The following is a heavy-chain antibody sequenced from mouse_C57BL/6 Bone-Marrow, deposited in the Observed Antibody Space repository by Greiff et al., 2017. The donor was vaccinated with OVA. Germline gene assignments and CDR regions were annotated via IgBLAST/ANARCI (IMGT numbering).Heavy chain of an antibody. V-gene: IGHV6-3*01. CDR3: TLYDGYYEGAY. CDR2: IRLKSDNYAT. J-gene: IGHJ3*01. Sequence: EVMLVESGGGLVQPGGSMKLSCVASGFTFSNYWMNWVRQSPEKGLEWVAQIRLKSDNYATHYAESVKGRFTISRDDSKSSVYLQMNNLRAEDTGIYYCTLYDGYYEGAYWGQGTLVTVSA. CDR1: GFTFSNYW. D-gene: IGHD2-3*01.